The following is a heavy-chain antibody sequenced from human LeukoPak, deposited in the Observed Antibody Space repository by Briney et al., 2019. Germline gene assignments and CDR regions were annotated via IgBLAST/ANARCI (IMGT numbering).Heavy chain of an antibody. CDR3: ARGSGYYYEAGAFDI. CDR1: GFTFSSYS. Sequence: GGSLRPSCAPSGFTFSSYSMNGVRQAPGKGLEWVSSISSSSSYIYYADSVKGRFTIPRDHAKTSLYLQMNSLRAEDTAVYYCARGSGYYYEAGAFDIWGQGTMVTVSS. J-gene: IGHJ3*02. CDR2: ISSSSSYI. V-gene: IGHV3-21*01. D-gene: IGHD3-22*01.